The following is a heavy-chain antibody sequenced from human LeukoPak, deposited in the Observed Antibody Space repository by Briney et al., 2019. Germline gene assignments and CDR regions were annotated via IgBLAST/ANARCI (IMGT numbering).Heavy chain of an antibody. CDR1: GFTFSSYA. CDR3: ARDNDYAFDY. J-gene: IGHJ4*02. D-gene: IGHD4-17*01. CDR2: FGGRSSTI. V-gene: IGHV3-48*02. Sequence: GGSLRLSCAASGFTFSSYAMSWVRQAPGKGLEWLSYFGGRSSTITYADSVKGRFTISRDNAKNSLYLQMNSLRDEDTAVYYCARDNDYAFDYWGQGTLVTVSS.